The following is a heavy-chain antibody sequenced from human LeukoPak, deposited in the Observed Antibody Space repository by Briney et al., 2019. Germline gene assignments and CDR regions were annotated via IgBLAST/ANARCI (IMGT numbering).Heavy chain of an antibody. D-gene: IGHD3-22*01. V-gene: IGHV3-23*01. CDR3: AKGFYDSSGYYYLYAFDL. CDR2: ISGTARST. CDR1: GFTFSSYA. Sequence: GGTLRLSCAASGFTFSSYAMSWVRQAPGKGLEWVSPISGTARSTYYVDSMKGRFTISRDNSQNTLYLQMNSLRAEDTAVYYCAKGFYDSSGYYYLYAFDLWGQGTMVTVSS. J-gene: IGHJ3*01.